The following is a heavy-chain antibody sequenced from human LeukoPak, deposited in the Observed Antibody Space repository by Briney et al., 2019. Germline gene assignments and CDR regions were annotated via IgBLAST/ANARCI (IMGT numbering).Heavy chain of an antibody. CDR3: AREFGGYDPLGAFDI. CDR1: GYTFTGYY. J-gene: IGHJ3*02. V-gene: IGHV1-2*02. Sequence: ASVRVSCKASGYTFTGYYMHWVRQAPGQGLEWMGWINPNSGGTNYAQKFQGRLTMTRDTSISTAYMELSRLRSDDTAVYYCAREFGGYDPLGAFDIWGQGTMVSVSS. CDR2: INPNSGGT. D-gene: IGHD5-12*01.